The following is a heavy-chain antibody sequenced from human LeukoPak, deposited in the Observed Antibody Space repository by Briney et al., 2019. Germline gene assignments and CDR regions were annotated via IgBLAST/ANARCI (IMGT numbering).Heavy chain of an antibody. Sequence: SETLSLTCTVSGGSISSYYWSWIRQPPGKGLEWIGYIYYSGSTNYNPSLKSRVTISVDTSKNQFSLKLSSVTAADTAVYYCTRDSADILTGYYKWFDPWGQGTLVTVSS. CDR2: IYYSGST. J-gene: IGHJ5*02. V-gene: IGHV4-59*01. CDR3: TRDSADILTGYYKWFDP. CDR1: GGSISSYY. D-gene: IGHD3-9*01.